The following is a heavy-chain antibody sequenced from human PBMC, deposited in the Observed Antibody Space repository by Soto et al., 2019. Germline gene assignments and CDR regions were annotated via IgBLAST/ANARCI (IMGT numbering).Heavy chain of an antibody. CDR3: ARPTYYYDSSGPPAY. CDR1: GYTFTSYA. Sequence: ASVKVSCKASGYTFTSYAMHWVRQAPGQRLEWMGWINAGNGNTKYSQKFQGRVTITRDTSASTAYMELSSLRAEDTAVYYCARPTYYYDSSGPPAYWGQGTLVTVSS. D-gene: IGHD3-22*01. V-gene: IGHV1-3*01. CDR2: INAGNGNT. J-gene: IGHJ4*02.